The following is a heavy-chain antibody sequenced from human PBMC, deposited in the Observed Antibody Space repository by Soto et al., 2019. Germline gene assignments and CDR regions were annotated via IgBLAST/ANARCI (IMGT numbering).Heavy chain of an antibody. D-gene: IGHD3-16*01. Sequence: EVRLWESGGGLVQPGGSLRLSCGGSGFIFSSNAMSWVRQAPGKGLEWVSSISGDGYSADYADSVKGRFTVSRHNSKSTMYLQMNSLRAEDTAVYYCAKRHDYFSGNVALAKWGQGTLVTVS. CDR2: ISGDGYSA. CDR3: AKRHDYFSGNVALAK. CDR1: GFIFSSNA. J-gene: IGHJ4*03. V-gene: IGHV3-23*01.